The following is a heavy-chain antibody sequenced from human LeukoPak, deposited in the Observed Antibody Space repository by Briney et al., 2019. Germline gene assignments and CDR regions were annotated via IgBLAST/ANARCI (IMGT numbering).Heavy chain of an antibody. D-gene: IGHD5-18*01. J-gene: IGHJ6*04. V-gene: IGHV3-21*01. CDR2: ISSSSNYI. CDR3: ARDHVDTAPMEMDV. CDR1: GFTFSSSN. Sequence: GGSLRLSCAASGFTFSSSNMNWVRQAPGKGLEWVSSISSSSNYIYYADSMKGRFTISRDNAKNSLYLQMNNLRAEGTAVYYCARDHVDTAPMEMDVWGKGTTVTVSS.